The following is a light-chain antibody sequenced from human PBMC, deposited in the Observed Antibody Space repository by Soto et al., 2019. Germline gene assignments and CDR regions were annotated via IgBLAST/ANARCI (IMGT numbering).Light chain of an antibody. V-gene: IGLV2-23*02. J-gene: IGLJ2*01. CDR3: SSYAGSITPVV. CDR1: SSDVGSYNL. Sequence: QSVLTQAASVSGSPGQSIAISCTGSSSDVGSYNLVSWYQQHPGRAPKLILYEVSRRPSGASDRFSGSRSGNTASLTISGLQAEDEADYYCSSYAGSITPVVFGGGTQLTVL. CDR2: EVS.